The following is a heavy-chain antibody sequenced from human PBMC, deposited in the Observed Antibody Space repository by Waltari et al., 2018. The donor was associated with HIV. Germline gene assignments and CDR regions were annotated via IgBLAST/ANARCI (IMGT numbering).Heavy chain of an antibody. D-gene: IGHD3-3*01. CDR3: AREEDDFWSGYFNWFDP. CDR2: IIPSLGIA. V-gene: IGHV1-69*04. J-gene: IGHJ5*02. Sequence: QVQLVQSGAEVKKPGSSVKVSCKASGGTFSSYAISWVRPAPGQGLEWMGRIIPSLGIANYAQKVQGRVTITADKSTSTAYMELSSLRSEDTAVYYCAREEDDFWSGYFNWFDPWGQGTLVTVSS. CDR1: GGTFSSYA.